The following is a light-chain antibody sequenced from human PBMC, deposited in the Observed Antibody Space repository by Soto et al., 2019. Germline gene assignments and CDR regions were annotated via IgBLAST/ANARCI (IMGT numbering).Light chain of an antibody. V-gene: IGLV2-14*01. CDR1: SSDVGGYNY. CDR3: SSYTRSSTLYVV. CDR2: DVS. J-gene: IGLJ2*01. Sequence: QSALTQPASVSGSPGQSITISCTGTSSDVGGYNYVSWYQQHPGKAPKLMIYDVSNRPSGVSNRFSGSKSGNTASLTISGIQAEDEADYYCSSYTRSSTLYVVFGGGPKLTVL.